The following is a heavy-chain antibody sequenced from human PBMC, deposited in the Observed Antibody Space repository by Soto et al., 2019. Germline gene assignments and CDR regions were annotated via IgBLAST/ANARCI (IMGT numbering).Heavy chain of an antibody. V-gene: IGHV1-58*01. J-gene: IGHJ4*02. Sequence: QMQLVQSGPEVKKPGTSVKVSCKASGFTFTSSAVQWVRQARGQRLEWIGWIVVGSGNTNYAQKFQERVTITRDMSTSTAYMELSSLRSEDTAVYYCAAGVSLRVATMDYWGQGTLVTVSS. CDR2: IVVGSGNT. D-gene: IGHD5-12*01. CDR3: AAGVSLRVATMDY. CDR1: GFTFTSSA.